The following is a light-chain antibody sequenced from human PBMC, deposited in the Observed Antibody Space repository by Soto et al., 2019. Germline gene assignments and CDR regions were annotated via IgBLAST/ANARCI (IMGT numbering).Light chain of an antibody. CDR3: QEYGTTRT. CDR2: GAS. CDR1: QSVSSN. Sequence: EIEMTQSPATLSVSAGERATLSCRASQSVSSNLAWYQQKPGQAPRLLIYGASTMQTGIPARFSGSGSGTDFTLTISRLEPEDFAAYYCQEYGTTRTFGQGTKVDIK. J-gene: IGKJ1*01. V-gene: IGKV3-15*01.